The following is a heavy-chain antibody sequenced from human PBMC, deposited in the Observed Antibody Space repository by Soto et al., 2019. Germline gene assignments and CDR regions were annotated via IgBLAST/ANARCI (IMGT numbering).Heavy chain of an antibody. D-gene: IGHD3-10*01. J-gene: IGHJ6*02. CDR3: ARFFHRELRYGMDV. Sequence: PGESLNISCKCSGYSVTSYWIGWVRQMPGKGLEWMGIIYPGDSDTRYSTSFQGQVTTSADKSISTGYLQWRSLKASDTGMYYSARFFHRELRYGMDVWGQGTTVPVSS. V-gene: IGHV5-51*01. CDR2: IYPGDSDT. CDR1: GYSVTSYW.